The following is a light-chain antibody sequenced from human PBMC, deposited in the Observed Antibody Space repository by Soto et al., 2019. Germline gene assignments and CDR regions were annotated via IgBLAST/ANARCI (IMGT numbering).Light chain of an antibody. Sequence: QLVLTQPPSASGTPGQRVTFSCSGSSSNIGSNTVDWYQQLPGTAPKLLIYSNNQRPSGVPGRFSGSKSGTSASLAISGLQSEDEADYYCAAWDDSLNGVVFGGGTKVTVL. J-gene: IGLJ2*01. CDR3: AAWDDSLNGVV. CDR2: SNN. V-gene: IGLV1-44*01. CDR1: SSNIGSNT.